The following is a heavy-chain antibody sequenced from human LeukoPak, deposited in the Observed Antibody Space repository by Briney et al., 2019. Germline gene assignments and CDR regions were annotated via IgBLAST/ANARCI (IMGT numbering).Heavy chain of an antibody. J-gene: IGHJ4*02. Sequence: ASVKVSCKASGYTFTSYGISWVRQAPGQGLEWMGVINPSGGGTTYAQKFQGRVTMTRDTSTSTVYMELSSLRSEDTAVYYCARRLLTAYALDYWGQGTLVTVSS. D-gene: IGHD3-16*01. V-gene: IGHV1-46*01. CDR2: INPSGGGT. CDR3: ARRLLTAYALDY. CDR1: GYTFTSYG.